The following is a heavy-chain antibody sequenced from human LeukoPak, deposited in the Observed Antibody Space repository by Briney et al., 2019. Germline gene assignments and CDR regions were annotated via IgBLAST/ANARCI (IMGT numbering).Heavy chain of an antibody. CDR3: AKAAGSGGQNPFDF. D-gene: IGHD3-10*01. V-gene: IGHV3-23*01. Sequence: PGGSLRLSCAASGFTFSNYAMSWVRQAPGKGLEWVSGISGGSTYYADSVKGRFTISRDNSKNTLYLQMDSLRAEDTAVYYCAKAAGSGGQNPFDFWGQGTLVTVSS. CDR2: ISGGST. CDR1: GFTFSNYA. J-gene: IGHJ4*02.